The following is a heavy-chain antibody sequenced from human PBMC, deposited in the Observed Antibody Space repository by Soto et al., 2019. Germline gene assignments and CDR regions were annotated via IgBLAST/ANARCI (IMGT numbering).Heavy chain of an antibody. V-gene: IGHV3-74*01. J-gene: IGHJ4*02. D-gene: IGHD2-15*01. Sequence: EVQLLQSGGGSVQRGGSLRLSCAASGFTFSSYWMHWVRQAPGKGLVWVSRINSDGSSTSYADSVKGRFTISRDNAKNTLYLQMNSLRAEDTAVYYCVRTSLVVAAATREDYWGQGTLVTVSS. CDR1: GFTFSSYW. CDR3: VRTSLVVAAATREDY. CDR2: INSDGSST.